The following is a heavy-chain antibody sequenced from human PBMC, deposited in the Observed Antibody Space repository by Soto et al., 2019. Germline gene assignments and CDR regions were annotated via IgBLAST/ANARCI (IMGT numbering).Heavy chain of an antibody. CDR1: GFIFSSYA. CDR2: ISGSDGST. D-gene: IGHD3-22*01. Sequence: PGGSLRLSCAASGFIFSSYAMSWVRQAPGKGLEWVSAISGSDGSTYYADSVKGRFTISRDNSRNTLYLQMNSLRAEGTAVYYCAKDGVAHIPLYTSGSSYDHWGQGTLVTVSS. V-gene: IGHV3-23*01. CDR3: AKDGVAHIPLYTSGSSYDH. J-gene: IGHJ4*02.